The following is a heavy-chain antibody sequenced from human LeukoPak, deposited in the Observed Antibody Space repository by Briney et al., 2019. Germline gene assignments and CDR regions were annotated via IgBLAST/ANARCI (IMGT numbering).Heavy chain of an antibody. Sequence: SEALSLTCAVYGGSFRCYYWSWIRQPPGKGLEWIGEINHSGSTNYNPSLKSRVTISADTSKNQFSLKVSSVTAADTAVYYCARSNWFDPWGQGTLVIVSS. CDR1: GGSFRCYY. CDR2: INHSGST. J-gene: IGHJ5*02. V-gene: IGHV4-34*01. CDR3: ARSNWFDP.